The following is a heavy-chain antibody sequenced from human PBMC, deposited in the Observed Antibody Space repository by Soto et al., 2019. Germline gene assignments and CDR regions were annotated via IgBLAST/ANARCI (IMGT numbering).Heavy chain of an antibody. CDR1: GGSISSGGYY. J-gene: IGHJ4*02. CDR2: IYYSGST. Sequence: QVQLQESGPGLVKPSQPLSLTCSVSGGSISSGGYYWNWIRQHPGKGLEWIGYIYYSGSTYYNPFHKSRVSISVNTSKNQFSLKLSAVTAADTAVYYCAREPLTWGQGTLVTVSS. CDR3: AREPLT. V-gene: IGHV4-31*03.